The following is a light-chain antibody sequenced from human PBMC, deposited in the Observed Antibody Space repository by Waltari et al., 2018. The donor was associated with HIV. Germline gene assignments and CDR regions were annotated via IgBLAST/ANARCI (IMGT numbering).Light chain of an antibody. Sequence: QSVLTQPPSASGTPGQRVTISCSGSDSSIGSNYVYWYQPLPGATPRLLIYRNDQRPSGFPDRFSGSKSGTSASLAISGLQSGDEAAYFCAAWDDRLSALLFGGGTKLTVL. V-gene: IGLV1-47*01. J-gene: IGLJ3*02. CDR1: DSSIGSNY. CDR3: AAWDDRLSALL. CDR2: RND.